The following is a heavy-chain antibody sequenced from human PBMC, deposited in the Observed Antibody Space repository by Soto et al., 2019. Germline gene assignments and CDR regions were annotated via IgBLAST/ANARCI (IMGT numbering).Heavy chain of an antibody. CDR1: GGSISSGGYY. J-gene: IGHJ5*02. V-gene: IGHV4-31*03. CDR3: ARDVYYDSSGYYPRYWFDP. D-gene: IGHD3-22*01. Sequence: ASETLSLTCTVSGGSISSGGYYWSWIRQHPGKGLEWIGYIYYSGSTYYNPSLKSRVTISVDTSKNQFSLKLSSVTAADTAVYYCARDVYYDSSGYYPRYWFDPWGQGTLVTVSS. CDR2: IYYSGST.